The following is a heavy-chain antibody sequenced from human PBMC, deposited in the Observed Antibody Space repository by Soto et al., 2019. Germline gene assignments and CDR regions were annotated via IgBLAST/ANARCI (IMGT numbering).Heavy chain of an antibody. CDR1: GFTFSSYS. J-gene: IGHJ3*02. CDR2: ISSSSSTI. V-gene: IGHV3-48*01. D-gene: IGHD4-17*01. CDR3: ASRGHDYGDYRSWGAFDI. Sequence: GGSLRLSCAASGFTFSSYSMNWVRQAPGKGLEWVSYISSSSSTIYYADSVKGRFTISRDNAKNSLYLQMNSLRAEDTAVYYCASRGHDYGDYRSWGAFDIWGQGTMVTVSS.